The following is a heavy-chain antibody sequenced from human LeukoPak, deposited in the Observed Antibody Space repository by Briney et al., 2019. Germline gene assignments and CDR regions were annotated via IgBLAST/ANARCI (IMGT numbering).Heavy chain of an antibody. V-gene: IGHV3-23*01. CDR3: AKQPYNYYYLDV. D-gene: IGHD2-21*01. Sequence: PGGSLRLSCAASGFTFHDYAMTWVRQAPGKGLEWVSTIVGESSKTYYADSVKGRFTISRDNSNYMLFLHMNNLRAEDTAIYYCAKQPYNYYYLDVWGKGTTVTVSS. J-gene: IGHJ6*03. CDR1: GFTFHDYA. CDR2: IVGESSKT.